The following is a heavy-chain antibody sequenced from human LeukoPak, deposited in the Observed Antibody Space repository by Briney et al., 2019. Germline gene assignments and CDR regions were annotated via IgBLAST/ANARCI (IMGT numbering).Heavy chain of an antibody. V-gene: IGHV4-34*09. CDR2: IYYSGST. CDR3: ARASRVVSGGDYYYVMDV. Sequence: SETLSLTCAVYGGSFSGYYWSWIRQPLGKGLEWIGYIYYSGSTYYNPSLKSRFTISVDTSKNQFSLKLSSVTAADTAVYYCARASRVVSGGDYYYVMDVWGQGTPVTVSS. CDR1: GGSFSGYY. D-gene: IGHD2-15*01. J-gene: IGHJ6*02.